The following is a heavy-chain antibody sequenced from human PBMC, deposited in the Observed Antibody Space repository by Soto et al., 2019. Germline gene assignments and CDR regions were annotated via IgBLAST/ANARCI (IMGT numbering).Heavy chain of an antibody. D-gene: IGHD3-3*01. Sequence: QVQLVESGGGVVQPGRSLRLSCAASGFTFSSYAMHWVRQAPGKGLEWVAVISYDGSNKYYADSVKGRFTISRDNSKNTLYLQMNSLRAEDTAVYYCEAGRYDFWSGYDLHLDYWGQGTLVTVSS. CDR2: ISYDGSNK. CDR1: GFTFSSYA. J-gene: IGHJ4*02. CDR3: EAGRYDFWSGYDLHLDY. V-gene: IGHV3-30-3*01.